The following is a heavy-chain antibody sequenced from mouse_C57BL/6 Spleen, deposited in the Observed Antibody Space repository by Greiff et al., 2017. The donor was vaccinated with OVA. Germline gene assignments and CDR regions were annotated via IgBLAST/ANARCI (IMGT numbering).Heavy chain of an antibody. J-gene: IGHJ4*01. CDR1: GYTFTDYY. Sequence: VQLQQSGPVLVKPGASVKMSCKASGYTFTDYYMNWVKQSHGKSLEWIGVINPYNGGTSYNQKFKGKATLTVDKSSSTAYMELNSLTSEDSAVYYCAKGNSSMDYWGQGTSVTVSS. CDR2: INPYNGGT. CDR3: AKGNSSMDY. D-gene: IGHD2-1*01. V-gene: IGHV1-19*01.